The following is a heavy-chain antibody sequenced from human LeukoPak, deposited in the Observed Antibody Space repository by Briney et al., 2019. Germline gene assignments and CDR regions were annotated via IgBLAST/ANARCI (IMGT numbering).Heavy chain of an antibody. Sequence: PGGSLRLYCAASGFTFSSYAMIWVRQAPGKGLEWVSAIGGSGTSTFYADSVKGRFTISRDNSKNTLYLQMNSLRAEDTAVYYCAKTSQGHPPYYCSRDVWGQGTTVTVSS. CDR1: GFTFSSYA. J-gene: IGHJ6*02. V-gene: IGHV3-23*01. CDR3: AKTSQGHPPYYCSRDV. CDR2: IGGSGTST.